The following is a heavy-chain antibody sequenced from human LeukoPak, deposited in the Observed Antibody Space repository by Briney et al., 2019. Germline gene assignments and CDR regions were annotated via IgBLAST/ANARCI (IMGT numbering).Heavy chain of an antibody. CDR2: IRSTSNTI. CDR3: ARDFGRWFIDY. CDR1: GFPFSSYS. Sequence: PGGSLRLSCAASGFPFSSYSMNWVRQAPGKGLEWVSYIRSTSNTIYYADSVKGRFTISRNNAKNSLYLQMNSLRAEDTAVYYCARDFGRWFIDYGGQGTLVTVSS. J-gene: IGHJ4*02. V-gene: IGHV3-48*04. D-gene: IGHD4-23*01.